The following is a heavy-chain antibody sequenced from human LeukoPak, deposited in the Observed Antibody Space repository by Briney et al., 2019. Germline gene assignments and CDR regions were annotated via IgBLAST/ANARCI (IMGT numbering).Heavy chain of an antibody. D-gene: IGHD3-3*01. CDR3: ARVLSTIFGVVIQDGMDV. V-gene: IGHV1-8*01. CDR2: MNPNSGNT. Sequence: GASVKVSCKASGYTFTSYDISWVRQATGQGLEWMGWMNPNSGNTGYAQKFQGRVTMTRNTSISTAYMELSSLRSEDTAVYYCARVLSTIFGVVIQDGMDVWGQGTTVTVSS. J-gene: IGHJ6*02. CDR1: GYTFTSYD.